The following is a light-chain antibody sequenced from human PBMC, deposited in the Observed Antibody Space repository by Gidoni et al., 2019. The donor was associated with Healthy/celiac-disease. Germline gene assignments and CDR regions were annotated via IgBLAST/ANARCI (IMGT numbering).Light chain of an antibody. V-gene: IGLV3-1*01. CDR3: QAWDSSTAWRV. CDR1: KLGDKY. CDR2: QDS. J-gene: IGLJ1*01. Sequence: SYELTQPPSVSASPGQTASITCSGDKLGDKYACWYQQKPGQSPVLVIYQDSKRPSGIPERFSGSNSGNTATLTISGTQAMDEADYYCQAWDSSTAWRVFGTGTKVTVL.